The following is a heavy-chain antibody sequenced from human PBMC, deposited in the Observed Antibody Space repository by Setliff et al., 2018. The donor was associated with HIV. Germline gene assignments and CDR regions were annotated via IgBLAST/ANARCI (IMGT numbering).Heavy chain of an antibody. CDR2: IKSKTDGETE. Sequence: GSLRLSCAASGFTFTNAWMSWVRQAPGKGLEWVGRIKSKTDGETEDYAAPVKGRFTISRDDSRSTLYLQMNSLRAEDTAVYYCARLAYYDFDIWGQGTMVTVSS. CDR1: GFTFTNAW. D-gene: IGHD3-3*01. J-gene: IGHJ3*02. CDR3: ARLAYYDFDI. V-gene: IGHV3-15*01.